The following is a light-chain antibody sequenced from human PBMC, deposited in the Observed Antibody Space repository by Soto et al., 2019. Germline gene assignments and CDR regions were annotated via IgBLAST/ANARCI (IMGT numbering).Light chain of an antibody. CDR1: QSLSNN. J-gene: IGKJ1*01. CDR2: GAS. V-gene: IGKV3-15*01. Sequence: EMVLTQSPATLSVSPGERATLSCRASQSLSNNLAWYQQKPGQAPRLLIYGASNRATGIPARFSGSGSGTDFTLTISSLQSEDFAVYHCQHRGTFGQGTKVEIK. CDR3: QHRGT.